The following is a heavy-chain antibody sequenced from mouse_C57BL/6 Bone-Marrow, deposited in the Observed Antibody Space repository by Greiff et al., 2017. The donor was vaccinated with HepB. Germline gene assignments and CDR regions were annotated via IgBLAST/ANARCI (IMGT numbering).Heavy chain of an antibody. CDR1: GYTFTSYC. V-gene: IGHV1-55*01. D-gene: IGHD1-1*01. J-gene: IGHJ1*03. CDR3: TRGYYYGGSFGYFDV. Sequence: VQLQQPGAELVKPGASVKMSCKASGYTFTSYCINWVKQRPGQGLEWIGDIYPGSGSTNYNEKFKSKATLTVDTCSSTTYMKISSLTSENSAVYYCTRGYYYGGSFGYFDVWGTGTTVTDAS. CDR2: IYPGSGST.